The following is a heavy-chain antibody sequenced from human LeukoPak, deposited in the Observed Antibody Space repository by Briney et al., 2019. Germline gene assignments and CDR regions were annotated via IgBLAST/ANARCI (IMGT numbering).Heavy chain of an antibody. CDR1: GGSISSGGYS. V-gene: IGHV4-30-2*01. Sequence: SQTLSLTCAVSGGSISSGGYSWSWLRQPPGKGLEWIGYIYHSGSTYYNPSLKSRVTISVDRSKNQFSLKLSSVTAADTAVYYCATLSIMITFGGVSAWFDPWGQGTLVTVSS. J-gene: IGHJ5*02. D-gene: IGHD3-16*01. CDR2: IYHSGST. CDR3: ATLSIMITFGGVSAWFDP.